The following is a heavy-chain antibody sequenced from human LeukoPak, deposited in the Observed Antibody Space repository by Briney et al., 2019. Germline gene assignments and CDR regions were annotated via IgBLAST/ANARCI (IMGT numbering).Heavy chain of an antibody. CDR2: ISYSGST. V-gene: IGHV4-39*01. J-gene: IGHJ4*02. CDR1: GGSIIISNYY. CDR3: ARLTDF. Sequence: PSETLSLTCTVSGGSIIISNYYWGWIRQSPGKGLECIGKISYSGSTYYNPSLRSRVHMSVDTSTNQFSLKLSSVTAADTAVYHCARLTDFWGQGILVTVST.